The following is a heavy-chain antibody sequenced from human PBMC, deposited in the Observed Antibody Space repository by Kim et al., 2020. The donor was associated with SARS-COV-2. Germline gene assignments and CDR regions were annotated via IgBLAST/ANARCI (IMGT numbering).Heavy chain of an antibody. J-gene: IGHJ4*02. D-gene: IGHD5-12*01. CDR3: ARGEFYDHYFDY. V-gene: IGHV1-18*01. Sequence: NYAQKLQGRVTMTTDTSTSTAYMELRSLRSDDTAVYYCARGEFYDHYFDYWGQGTLVTVSS.